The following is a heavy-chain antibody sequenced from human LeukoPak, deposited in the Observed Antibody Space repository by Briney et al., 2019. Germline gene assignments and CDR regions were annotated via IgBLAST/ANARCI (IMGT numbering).Heavy chain of an antibody. CDR3: ARDPSSGESDY. Sequence: GGSLRLSCAASGFTFSNAWMNWVRQAPGKGLEWVSSISSSSSYIYYADSVKGRFTISRDNAKNSLYLQMNSLRAEDTAVYYCARDPSSGESDYWGQGTLVTVSS. V-gene: IGHV3-21*01. CDR2: ISSSSSYI. D-gene: IGHD6-19*01. CDR1: GFTFSNAW. J-gene: IGHJ4*02.